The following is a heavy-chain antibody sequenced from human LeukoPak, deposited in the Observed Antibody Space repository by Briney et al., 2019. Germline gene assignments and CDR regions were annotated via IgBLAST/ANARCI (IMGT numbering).Heavy chain of an antibody. V-gene: IGHV4-30-4*01. CDR3: AREADYYDSSGYYYSPLYYFDY. CDR2: IYYSGST. J-gene: IGHJ4*02. CDR1: GGSISSSDYY. Sequence: PSQTLSLTCTVSGGSISSSDYYWSWIRQPPGKGLEWIGYIYYSGSTYYNPSLKSRVTISVDTSKNQFSLKLSSVTAADTAVYYCAREADYYDSSGYYYSPLYYFDYWGQGTLVTVSS. D-gene: IGHD3-22*01.